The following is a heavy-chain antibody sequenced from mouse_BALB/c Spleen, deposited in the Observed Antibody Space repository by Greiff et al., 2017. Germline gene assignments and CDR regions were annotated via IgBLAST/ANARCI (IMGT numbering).Heavy chain of an antibody. V-gene: IGHV2-9-2*01. Sequence: QVQLKESGPGLVAPSQSLSITCTVSGFSLTSYDISWIRQPPGKGLEWLGVIWTGGGTNYNSAFMSRLSISKDNSKSQVFLKMNSLQTDDTAIYYCVIDSSGTGYAMDYWGQGTSVTVSS. J-gene: IGHJ4*01. CDR1: GFSLTSYD. CDR2: IWTGGGT. D-gene: IGHD3-1*01. CDR3: VIDSSGTGYAMDY.